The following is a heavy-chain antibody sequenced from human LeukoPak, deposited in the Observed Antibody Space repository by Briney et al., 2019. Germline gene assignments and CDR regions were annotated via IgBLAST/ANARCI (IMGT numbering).Heavy chain of an antibody. CDR1: GFTFSSYS. J-gene: IGHJ4*02. CDR2: ISSSSSYI. CDR3: ARDEPEFPLDY. D-gene: IGHD3-10*01. Sequence: GGSLRLSCAAFGFTFSSYSMNWVRQAPGKGLEWVSSISSSSSYIYYADSVKGRFTISRDNAKNSLYLQMNSLRAEDTAVYYCARDEPEFPLDYWGQGTLVTVSS. V-gene: IGHV3-21*01.